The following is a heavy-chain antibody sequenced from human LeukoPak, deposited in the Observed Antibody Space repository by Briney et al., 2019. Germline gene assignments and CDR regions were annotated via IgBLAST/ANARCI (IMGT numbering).Heavy chain of an antibody. CDR2: IRFDGSNK. CDR1: GFTFSTYG. D-gene: IGHD5-24*01. V-gene: IGHV3-30*02. Sequence: SEGSLRLSCAASGFTFSTYGMHWVRQAPGKGLEWVAFIRFDGSNKYNADSVKGRFTISRDNSKNTLYLQMNSLKPEDTAVYYCARGSAYSVYGYFDPWGQGTLVTVSS. J-gene: IGHJ5*02. CDR3: ARGSAYSVYGYFDP.